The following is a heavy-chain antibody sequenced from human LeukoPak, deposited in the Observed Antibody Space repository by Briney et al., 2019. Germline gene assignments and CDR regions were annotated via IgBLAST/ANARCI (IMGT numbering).Heavy chain of an antibody. CDR1: GFTFSSDS. Sequence: PGGSLRLSCAASGFTFSSDSMNWVRQAPGKGLEWVSYISNTGDTIYYADSVKGRFTISRDNAKDSLSLQMNSLRAEDTAVYYCATDRGIVVVPAAILEYWGQGTLVTVSS. CDR2: ISNTGDTI. D-gene: IGHD2-2*01. J-gene: IGHJ4*02. V-gene: IGHV3-48*01. CDR3: ATDRGIVVVPAAILEY.